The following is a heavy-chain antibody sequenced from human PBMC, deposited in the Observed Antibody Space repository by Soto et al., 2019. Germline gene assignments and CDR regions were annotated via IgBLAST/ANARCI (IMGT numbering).Heavy chain of an antibody. V-gene: IGHV4-59*11. D-gene: IGHD2-2*02. CDR2: FKYGGSP. CDR1: GGSITSHF. CDR3: ARGGIPTQNWFDP. J-gene: IGHJ5*02. Sequence: QVQLQESGPGLVKPSETLSLTCSVSGGSITSHFWHWIRQPPGKGLEWIAYFKYGGSPSYNPSLQSRVTVSSDTLRDQFSLKLNSVTAADTAVYYCARGGIPTQNWFDPWGPGTLVTVSS.